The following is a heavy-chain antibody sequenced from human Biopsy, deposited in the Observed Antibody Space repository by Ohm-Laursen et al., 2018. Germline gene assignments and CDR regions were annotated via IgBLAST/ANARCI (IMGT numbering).Heavy chain of an antibody. Sequence: ASVKVSCKASGYTFGGYYLHWVRQAPGHGLEWMGWLNPNTGYAHYAQRFQGRLTVTMDTSINSAYMELTSLTFDDTAIYYCARVPVYPQNDGYFGLDVWGQGTTINV. CDR1: GYTFGGYY. CDR3: ARVPVYPQNDGYFGLDV. J-gene: IGHJ6*02. V-gene: IGHV1-2*02. D-gene: IGHD3-22*01. CDR2: LNPNTGYA.